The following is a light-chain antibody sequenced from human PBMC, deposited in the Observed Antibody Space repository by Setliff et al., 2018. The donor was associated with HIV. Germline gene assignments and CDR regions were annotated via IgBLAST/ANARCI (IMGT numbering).Light chain of an antibody. Sequence: QSALTQPASVSGSPGQSITISCTGTSSDVGGYNLVSWYQQHPGKAPKLMIYEVTKRPSGISDRFSGSKSGYTASLTISGLQAGDERDYYCSSYAGYGTWMFGGGTKVTVL. CDR3: SSYAGYGTWM. V-gene: IGLV2-23*02. J-gene: IGLJ3*02. CDR2: EVT. CDR1: SSDVGGYNL.